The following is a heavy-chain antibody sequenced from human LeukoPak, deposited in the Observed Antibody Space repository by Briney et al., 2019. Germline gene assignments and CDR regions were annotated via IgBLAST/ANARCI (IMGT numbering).Heavy chain of an antibody. V-gene: IGHV4-39*01. CDR2: VYYSGST. J-gene: IGHJ5*02. D-gene: IGHD3-10*01. CDR1: GGSISSSTYF. Sequence: PSETLSLTCTVSGGSISSSTYFWAWIRQPPGKGLEWIGSVYYSGSTDYNSSLKSRVTISVDTSKYQFSVKLSSVTAADTAVYYCARVGIVFRGFHSVVRGGYWFDPWGQGTLVTVSS. CDR3: ARVGIVFRGFHSVVRGGYWFDP.